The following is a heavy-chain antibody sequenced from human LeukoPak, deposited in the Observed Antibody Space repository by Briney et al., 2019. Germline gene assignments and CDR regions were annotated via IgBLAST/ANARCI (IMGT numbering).Heavy chain of an antibody. V-gene: IGHV3-21*01. D-gene: IGHD4-17*01. J-gene: IGHJ4*02. Sequence: GGSLRLSCAASGFTFGSYSMNWVRQAPGKGLEWVSSISSSSSYIYYADSVKGRFTISRDNDKNSLYLQMNSLRAEDTAVYYCAREDGDYVFDYWGQGTLVTVSS. CDR3: AREDGDYVFDY. CDR2: ISSSSSYI. CDR1: GFTFGSYS.